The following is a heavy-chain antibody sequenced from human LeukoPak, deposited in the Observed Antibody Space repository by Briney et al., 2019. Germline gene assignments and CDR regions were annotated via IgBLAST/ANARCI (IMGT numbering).Heavy chain of an antibody. Sequence: SQTLSLTCAVSGGSISSGGYSWSWIRQPPGKGLEWIGYIYHSGSTYYNPSLKSRVTISVDRSKNQFSLKLSSVTAADTAVYYCARARGERLRFSAEFDLWGQGTMVTVSS. CDR3: ARARGERLRFSAEFDL. CDR1: GGSISSGGYS. J-gene: IGHJ3*01. V-gene: IGHV4-30-2*01. D-gene: IGHD4-17*01. CDR2: IYHSGST.